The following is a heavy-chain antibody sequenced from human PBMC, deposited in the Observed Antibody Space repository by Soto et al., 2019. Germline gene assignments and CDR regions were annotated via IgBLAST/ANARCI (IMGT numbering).Heavy chain of an antibody. CDR1: GGTFSSYA. CDR3: ARGGYSSSWRFDY. J-gene: IGHJ4*02. V-gene: IGHV1-69*06. CDR2: IVPFIDTA. D-gene: IGHD6-13*01. Sequence: QVQLVQSGAEVKKPGSSVKVSCKASGGTFSSYAFSWVRQAPGQGLEWMGGIVPFIDTANFAKKFQGRVTITAEKSTSTAYMELTSLTSEDTAVYYCARGGYSSSWRFDYWGQGTLVTVSS.